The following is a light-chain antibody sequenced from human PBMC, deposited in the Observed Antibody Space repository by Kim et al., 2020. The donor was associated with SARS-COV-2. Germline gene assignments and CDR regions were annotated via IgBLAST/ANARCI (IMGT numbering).Light chain of an antibody. V-gene: IGLV2-14*03. CDR3: GSYTSSSTLV. CDR2: DVS. J-gene: IGLJ1*01. Sequence: QSVLTQPASVSGSPGQSITISCTGTSSDVGGYNYVSWYQQHPGKAPKLMIYDVSNRPSGVSNRFSGSKSGNTASLTISGLQAEDEADYYCGSYTSSSTLVFGTVTKVTVL. CDR1: SSDVGGYNY.